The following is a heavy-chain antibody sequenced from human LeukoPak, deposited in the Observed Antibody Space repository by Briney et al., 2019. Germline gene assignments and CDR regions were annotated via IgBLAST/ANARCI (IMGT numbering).Heavy chain of an antibody. D-gene: IGHD6-6*01. CDR2: INHSGST. CDR3: ARRVIAARPSSFDY. J-gene: IGHJ4*02. V-gene: IGHV4-34*01. Sequence: SETLSLTCAVYGGSFSGYYWSWLRQPPGKGLEWMGEINHSGSTNYNPSLKSRVTISVDTSKNQFSLKLSSVTAADTAVYYCARRVIAARPSSFDYWGQGTLVTVSS. CDR1: GGSFSGYY.